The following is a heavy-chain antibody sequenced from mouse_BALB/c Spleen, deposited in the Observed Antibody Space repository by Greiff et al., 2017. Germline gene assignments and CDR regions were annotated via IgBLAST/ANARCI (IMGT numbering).Heavy chain of an antibody. CDR2: ISSGGSYT. CDR3: ARHGSTTVVDTRRWYFDV. V-gene: IGHV5-6*01. Sequence: EVKLQESGGDLVKPGGSLKLSCAASGFTFSSYGMSWVRQTPDKRLEWVATISSGGSYTYYPDSVKGRFTISRDNAKNTLYMQMSSLKSENTAMYYCARHGSTTVVDTRRWYFDVWGEGTTVTVSS. CDR1: GFTFSSYG. D-gene: IGHD1-1*01. J-gene: IGHJ1*01.